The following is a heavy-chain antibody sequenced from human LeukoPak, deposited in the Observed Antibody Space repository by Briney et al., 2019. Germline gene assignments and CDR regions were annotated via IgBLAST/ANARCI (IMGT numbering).Heavy chain of an antibody. CDR3: SRDGGWYGASGRDY. V-gene: IGHV1-18*01. D-gene: IGHD6-19*01. J-gene: IGHJ4*02. CDR2: ISAYNGNT. Sequence: GASVKVSCKASGYTFTSYGISWVRQAPGQGLEWMGWISAYNGNTNYAQKLQGRVTMTTDTSTSTAYMELRSLRSDDPAVYYCSRDGGWYGASGRDYWGQGPLVTVSS. CDR1: GYTFTSYG.